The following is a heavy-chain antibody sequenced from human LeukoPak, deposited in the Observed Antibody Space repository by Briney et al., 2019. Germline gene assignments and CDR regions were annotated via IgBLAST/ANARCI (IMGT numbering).Heavy chain of an antibody. CDR2: ISYDGSNK. CDR3: ARDERYCSGGSCYGYPQF. D-gene: IGHD2-15*01. CDR1: GFTFSSYA. Sequence: PGRSLRLSCAASGFTFSSYAMHWVRQAPGKGLEWVAVISYDGSNKYYADSVKGRFTISRDNSKNTLYLQMNSLRAEDTAVYYCARDERYCSGGSCYGYPQFRGQGTLVTVSS. J-gene: IGHJ4*02. V-gene: IGHV3-30-3*01.